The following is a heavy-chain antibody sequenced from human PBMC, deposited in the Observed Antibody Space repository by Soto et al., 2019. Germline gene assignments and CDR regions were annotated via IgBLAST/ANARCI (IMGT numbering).Heavy chain of an antibody. CDR2: ITGSGAGS. J-gene: IGHJ5*02. CDR1: GFTFSSYA. D-gene: IGHD6-13*01. Sequence: EVQLLESGGGWLQPGGSLRLSCAASGFTFSSYAMNWVRQAPGKGLAWVSGITGSGAGSYYSDSVKGRFTISRDNSKNTLYLQMNRLRAEDTAVYYCAKAYSNSWPNDWFDPWGQGTLVTVSS. V-gene: IGHV3-23*01. CDR3: AKAYSNSWPNDWFDP.